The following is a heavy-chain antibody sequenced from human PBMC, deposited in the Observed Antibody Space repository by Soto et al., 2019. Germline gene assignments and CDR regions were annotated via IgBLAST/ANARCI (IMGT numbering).Heavy chain of an antibody. CDR1: GGSISTGGYY. CDR2: FYYSGST. J-gene: IGHJ3*01. CDR3: ARSVFP. Sequence: SETLSLTCTVSGGSISTGGYYWNWIRQHPGKGLEWIGYFYYSGSTYYNPSLKSRVTISVNTSKNQFSLKLSSVTAADTAVYYCARSVFPWGQGTMVTVSS. D-gene: IGHD3-10*02. V-gene: IGHV4-31*03.